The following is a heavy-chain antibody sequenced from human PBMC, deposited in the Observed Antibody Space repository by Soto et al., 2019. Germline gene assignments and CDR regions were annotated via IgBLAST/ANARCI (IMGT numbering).Heavy chain of an antibody. Sequence: EVQLLESGGGLVQPGGSLRLSCAASGFTFSSYAMSWVRQAPGKGLEWVSAISGSGGSTYYADSVKGRFTISRDNSKNTLYLQMNRLRAEDTVVYYCSGSWYRSPGYFQHWGQGTLVTVSS. J-gene: IGHJ1*01. D-gene: IGHD6-13*01. V-gene: IGHV3-23*01. CDR2: ISGSGGST. CDR3: SGSWYRSPGYFQH. CDR1: GFTFSSYA.